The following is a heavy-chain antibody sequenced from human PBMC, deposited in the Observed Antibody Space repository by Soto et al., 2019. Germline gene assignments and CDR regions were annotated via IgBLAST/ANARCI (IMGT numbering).Heavy chain of an antibody. CDR2: ISAYNGNT. Sequence: GASVKVSCKASGYTFTSSVNTWLRQAPGQGLEWMGWISAYNGNTNYAQKLQGRVTMTTGASTSTAYMELRSLRSDDTAVYYCAREGAAPYYYYGMGVWGQGTTVTVSS. CDR1: GYTFTSSV. J-gene: IGHJ6*02. D-gene: IGHD6-6*01. CDR3: AREGAAPYYYYGMGV. V-gene: IGHV1-18*01.